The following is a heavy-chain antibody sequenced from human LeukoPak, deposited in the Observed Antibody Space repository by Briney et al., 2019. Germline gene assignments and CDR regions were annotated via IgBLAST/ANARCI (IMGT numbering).Heavy chain of an antibody. CDR1: GYTFTSYA. D-gene: IGHD3-10*01. J-gene: IGHJ4*02. V-gene: IGHV1-3*01. CDR2: INAGNGNT. CDR3: ARGPLNYYGSGSYYNEGY. Sequence: ASVKVSCKASGYTFTSYAMHWVRQAPGQRLEWMGWINAGNGNTKYSQKFQGRVTITRDTTASTAYMELSSLRSEDTAVYYCARGPLNYYGSGSYYNEGYWGQGTLVTVSS.